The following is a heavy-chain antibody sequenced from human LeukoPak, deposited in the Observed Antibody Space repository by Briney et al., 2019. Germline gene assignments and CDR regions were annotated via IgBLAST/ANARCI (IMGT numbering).Heavy chain of an antibody. V-gene: IGHV4-61*02. Sequence: TLSLTCTVSGGSISSSSYYWSWIRQPAGKGLEWIGRIYTSGSTNYNPSLKSRVTMSVDTSKNQFSLKLSSVTAADTAVYYCASLFNDAFDIWGQGTMVTVSS. CDR3: ASLFNDAFDI. CDR1: GGSISSSSYY. J-gene: IGHJ3*02. CDR2: IYTSGST.